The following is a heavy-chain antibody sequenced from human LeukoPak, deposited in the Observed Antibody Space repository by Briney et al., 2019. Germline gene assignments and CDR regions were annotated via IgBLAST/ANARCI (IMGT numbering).Heavy chain of an antibody. CDR3: VSFYETY. Sequence: GGSLRLSCAASGFTLSSYWMHWVRQAPGKGLVWVSRINSDGSWTSYADSVKGRFTISKDNAKNTVYLQMNSLRAENTAVYYCVSFYETYWGRGTLVTVSS. CDR2: INSDGSWT. D-gene: IGHD2/OR15-2a*01. CDR1: GFTLSSYW. J-gene: IGHJ4*02. V-gene: IGHV3-74*01.